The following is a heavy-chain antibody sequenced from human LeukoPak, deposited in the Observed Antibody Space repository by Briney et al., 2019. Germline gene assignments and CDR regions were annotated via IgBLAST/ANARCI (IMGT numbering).Heavy chain of an antibody. Sequence: SETLSLTCTVSGGSISSGDYYWSWIRQPPGKGLEWIGSIYYSGSTYYNPSLKSRVTISVDTSKNQFSLKLSSVTAADTAVYYCARVVVQNAFDTTGQGTMVTVSP. D-gene: IGHD2-2*01. J-gene: IGHJ3*02. CDR1: GGSISSGDYY. CDR3: ARVVVQNAFDT. CDR2: IYYSGST. V-gene: IGHV4-39*01.